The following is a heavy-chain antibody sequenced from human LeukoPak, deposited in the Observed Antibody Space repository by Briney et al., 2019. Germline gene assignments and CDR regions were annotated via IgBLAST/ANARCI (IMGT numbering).Heavy chain of an antibody. Sequence: GGFLRLSCAASGFTFSSYWMHWVRQAPGKGLVWVSRINTDGSSTSYADSVKGRFTISRDNAKNTLYLQMNSLRAEDTAVYYCAREGGIAAALDYWGQGTLVTVSS. CDR3: AREGGIAAALDY. V-gene: IGHV3-74*01. CDR1: GFTFSSYW. CDR2: INTDGSST. J-gene: IGHJ4*02. D-gene: IGHD6-13*01.